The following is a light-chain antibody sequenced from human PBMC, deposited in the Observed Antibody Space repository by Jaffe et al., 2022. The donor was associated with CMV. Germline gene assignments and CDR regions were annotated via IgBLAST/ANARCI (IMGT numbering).Light chain of an antibody. V-gene: IGLV1-51*02. CDR1: SSNIGNNY. CDR2: ENN. CDR3: ATWDSSLSAWV. Sequence: QSVLTQPPSVSAAPGQKVTISCSGSSSNIGNNYVSWYQHLPGTAPKLLIYENNKRPSGIPDRFSGSKSGTSATLGITGLQTGDEADYYCATWDSSLSAWVFGGGTKLTVL. J-gene: IGLJ3*02.